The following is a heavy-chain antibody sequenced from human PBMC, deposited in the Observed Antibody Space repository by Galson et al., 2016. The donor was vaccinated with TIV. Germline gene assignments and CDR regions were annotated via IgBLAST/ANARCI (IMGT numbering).Heavy chain of an antibody. CDR3: VREREVSSSGWFGNFFAFDI. CDR2: TYYRSKWYS. V-gene: IGHV6-1*01. J-gene: IGHJ3*02. Sequence: CAISGDSVSSNRTAWNWIRQSSARGLEWLGRTYYRSKWYSNYEVSLKSRININSDTSKNQFSLQLNSVSPADTAVYYCVREREVSSSGWFGNFFAFDIWGLGTLVTVSS. D-gene: IGHD6-19*01. CDR1: GDSVSSNRTA.